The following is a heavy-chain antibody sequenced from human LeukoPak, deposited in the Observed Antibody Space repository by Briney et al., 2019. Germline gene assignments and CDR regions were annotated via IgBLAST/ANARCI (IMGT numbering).Heavy chain of an antibody. J-gene: IGHJ3*02. Sequence: ASVKVSCKASGYTFTSYGISWVRQAPGQGLEWMGWISAYNGNTNYAQKLQGRVTMTTDTSTSTAYMELRSLRSEDTAVYYCATGSNYGDAFDIWGQGTMVTVSS. CDR3: ATGSNYGDAFDI. CDR2: ISAYNGNT. D-gene: IGHD4-17*01. CDR1: GYTFTSYG. V-gene: IGHV1-18*01.